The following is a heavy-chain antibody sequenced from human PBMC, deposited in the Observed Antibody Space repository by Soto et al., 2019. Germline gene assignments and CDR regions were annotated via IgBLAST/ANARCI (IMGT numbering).Heavy chain of an antibody. CDR1: GFVFSTYS. D-gene: IGHD6-19*01. CDR2: ISSTSGTI. Sequence: PGGSLRLSCYASGFVFSTYSMNWVRQAPGKGLEWISYISSTSGTIYYADSVKGRFTIFRDNAKNSLFLQMNGLRDDDTAVYYCANQKIRFSVAGTLYGLGVWGQGTTVTVSS. J-gene: IGHJ6*02. V-gene: IGHV3-48*02. CDR3: ANQKIRFSVAGTLYGLGV.